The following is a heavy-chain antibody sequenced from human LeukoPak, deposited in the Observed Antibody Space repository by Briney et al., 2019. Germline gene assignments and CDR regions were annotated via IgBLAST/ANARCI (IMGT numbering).Heavy chain of an antibody. CDR2: IYYSGST. CDR1: GGSISSYY. D-gene: IGHD6-6*01. Sequence: SETLSLTCTVSGGSISSYYWSWIRQPPGKGLEWIGYIYYSGSTNYNPSLKSRVTISVDTSKNQFSLKLSSVTAADTAVYYCARDPSAARLRGYYYYYMDVWGKGTTVTVSS. CDR3: ARDPSAARLRGYYYYYMDV. J-gene: IGHJ6*03. V-gene: IGHV4-59*01.